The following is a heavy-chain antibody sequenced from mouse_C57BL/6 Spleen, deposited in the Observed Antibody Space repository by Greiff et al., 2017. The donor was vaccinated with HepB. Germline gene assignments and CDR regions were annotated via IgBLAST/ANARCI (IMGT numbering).Heavy chain of an antibody. CDR3: ARSNLLDY. V-gene: IGHV1-69*01. CDR1: GYTFTSYW. Sequence: QVQLQQSGAELVMPGASVKLSCKASGYTFTSYWMHWVKQRPGQGLEWIGEIDPSDSYTNYNQKFKGKSTLTVDKSSSTAYMQLSSLTSEDSAVYYCARSNLLDYWGQGTSVTVSS. CDR2: IDPSDSYT. J-gene: IGHJ4*01.